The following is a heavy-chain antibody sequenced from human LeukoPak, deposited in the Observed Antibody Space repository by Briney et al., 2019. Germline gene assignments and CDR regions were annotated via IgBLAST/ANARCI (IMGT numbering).Heavy chain of an antibody. D-gene: IGHD6-13*01. J-gene: IGHJ4*02. Sequence: PSETLSLTCAVSGGSISSFYWSWIRQPPGEGLEWIGYIYHSGSTKYNPSLKSRVTISVDTSKNQISLKLSSVTAADTAVYYCARHGAQLAYYFDYWGQGTLVTVSS. V-gene: IGHV4-59*08. CDR1: GGSISSFY. CDR2: IYHSGST. CDR3: ARHGAQLAYYFDY.